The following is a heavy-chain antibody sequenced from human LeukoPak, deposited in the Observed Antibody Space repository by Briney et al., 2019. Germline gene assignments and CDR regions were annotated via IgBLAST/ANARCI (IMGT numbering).Heavy chain of an antibody. D-gene: IGHD6-13*01. Sequence: ASVKVSCKASGYTFTGYYMHWVRQSPGQGLEWMGWINPNSGGTNYAQEVQGRVTMTTDTSTSTAYMELRSLRSDDTAVYYCARGPYSSSWRRLPLHYWGQGTLVTVSS. V-gene: IGHV1-2*02. CDR2: INPNSGGT. CDR1: GYTFTGYY. J-gene: IGHJ4*02. CDR3: ARGPYSSSWRRLPLHY.